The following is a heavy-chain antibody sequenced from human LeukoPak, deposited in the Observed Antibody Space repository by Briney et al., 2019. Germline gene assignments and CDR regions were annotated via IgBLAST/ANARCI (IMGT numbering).Heavy chain of an antibody. Sequence: GGSLRLSCAASGFTFSSYAMNWVRLAPGKGLEWVSAISSSGGTTSYTDSVKGRFTVSRDNSKNTLYLQMNSLRADDTAVYYCAKDRRGYSGYDYVYYYYGMDVWGQGTTVTVSS. V-gene: IGHV3-23*01. CDR2: ISSSGGTT. J-gene: IGHJ6*02. CDR1: GFTFSSYA. D-gene: IGHD5-12*01. CDR3: AKDRRGYSGYDYVYYYYGMDV.